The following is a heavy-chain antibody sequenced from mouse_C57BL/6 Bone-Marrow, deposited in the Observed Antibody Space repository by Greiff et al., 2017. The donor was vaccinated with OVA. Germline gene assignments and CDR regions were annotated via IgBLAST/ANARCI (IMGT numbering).Heavy chain of an antibody. Sequence: EVKLVESGEGLVKPGGSLKLSCAASGFTFSSYAMSWVRQTPEKRLEWVAYISSGGDYVYYADTVKGRFTISRDKARNTLYLQMSSLKSEDTAMYYCTRLLDAMDYWGQGTSVTVSS. D-gene: IGHD2-1*01. V-gene: IGHV5-9-1*02. CDR1: GFTFSSYA. J-gene: IGHJ4*01. CDR2: ISSGGDYV. CDR3: TRLLDAMDY.